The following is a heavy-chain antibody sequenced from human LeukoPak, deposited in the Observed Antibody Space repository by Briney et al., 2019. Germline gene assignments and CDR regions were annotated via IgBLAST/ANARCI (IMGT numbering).Heavy chain of an antibody. CDR1: GCTFTSYG. Sequence: ASVKVSCKASGCTFTSYGISWVRQAPGQGLEWMGWISAYNGNTNYAQKLQGRVTMTTDTSTSTAYMELRSLRSDDTAVYYCARDPDFWSGYKRGDAFDIWGQGTMVTVSS. V-gene: IGHV1-18*01. J-gene: IGHJ3*02. CDR3: ARDPDFWSGYKRGDAFDI. D-gene: IGHD3-3*01. CDR2: ISAYNGNT.